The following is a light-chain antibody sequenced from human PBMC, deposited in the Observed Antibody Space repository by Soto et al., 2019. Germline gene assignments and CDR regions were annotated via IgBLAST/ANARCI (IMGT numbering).Light chain of an antibody. CDR3: QQYERYPMT. CDR2: KAS. CDR1: QSISSW. Sequence: DSQMTQYPSTLSASVGDRVTITCRASQSISSWLAWYQQKPGKAPKLLISKASTLQSGVPPRFSGSGYGTEFTLTISSLQPDDFATYYRQQYERYPMTFGGGTNVDIK. J-gene: IGKJ4*01. V-gene: IGKV1-5*03.